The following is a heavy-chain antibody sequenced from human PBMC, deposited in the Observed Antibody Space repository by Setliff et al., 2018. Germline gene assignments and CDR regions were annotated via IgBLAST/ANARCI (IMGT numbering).Heavy chain of an antibody. CDR3: ARFLGPRDGYQNSPGFDF. J-gene: IGHJ4*02. D-gene: IGHD2-21*01. CDR1: GGSISSSNYY. V-gene: IGHV4-39*07. Sequence: PSETLSLTCTVSGGSISSSNYYWGWIRQPPGKGLEWIGSIYHRGSTYYNPSLKSRVTISVDTSKNQFFLKLTSVTGADTAMYYCARFLGPRDGYQNSPGFDFWGQGALVTVSS. CDR2: IYHRGST.